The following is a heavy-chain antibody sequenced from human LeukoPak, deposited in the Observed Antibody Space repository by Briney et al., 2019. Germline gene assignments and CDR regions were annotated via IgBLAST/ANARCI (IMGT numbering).Heavy chain of an antibody. Sequence: SETLSLTCAVYGGSFSGYYWSWIRQPPGKGLEWIGEINHSGSTNYNPSLKSRVTISVDTSKNQFPLKLSSVTAADTAVYYCARDRMVRSSYDFWSGYYTGRGYHQDYYYYYGMDVWGQGTTVTVSS. CDR3: ARDRMVRSSYDFWSGYYTGRGYHQDYYYYYGMDV. D-gene: IGHD3-3*01. J-gene: IGHJ6*02. CDR2: INHSGST. CDR1: GGSFSGYY. V-gene: IGHV4-34*01.